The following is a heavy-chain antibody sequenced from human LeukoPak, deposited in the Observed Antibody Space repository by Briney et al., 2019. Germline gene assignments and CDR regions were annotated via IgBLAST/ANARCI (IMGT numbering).Heavy chain of an antibody. Sequence: PSETLSLTCTVSGGSISSSSYYWGWIRQPPGKGLEWIGSIYYSGSTYYNPSLKSRVTISVDTSKTQFSLKLSSVTAADTAVYYCATESFDYMDVWGKGTTVTVSS. CDR1: GGSISSSSYY. J-gene: IGHJ6*03. V-gene: IGHV4-39*02. CDR2: IYYSGST. CDR3: ATESFDYMDV.